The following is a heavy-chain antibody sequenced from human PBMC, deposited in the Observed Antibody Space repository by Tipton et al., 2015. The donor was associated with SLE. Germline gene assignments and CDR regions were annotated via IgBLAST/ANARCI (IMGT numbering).Heavy chain of an antibody. V-gene: IGHV4-61*09. Sequence: TLSLTCSVSGASITSGDSFWSWIRQSAGKGLEWIGHISGPGDTKYNPSLRSRVTISLDMSTNQFFLDLSSVTAADTALYYCARDFRATGSWFGPWGQGTLVTVSS. CDR2: ISGPGDT. CDR3: ARDFRATGSWFGP. D-gene: IGHD1-1*01. J-gene: IGHJ5*02. CDR1: GASITSGDSF.